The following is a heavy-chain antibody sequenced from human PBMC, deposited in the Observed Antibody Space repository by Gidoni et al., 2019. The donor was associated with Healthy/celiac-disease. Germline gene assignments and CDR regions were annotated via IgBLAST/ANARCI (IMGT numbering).Heavy chain of an antibody. CDR1: GGSISSSSYY. J-gene: IGHJ4*02. CDR2: IYYSGST. CDR3: ARHVCPSYGYFGICFDY. V-gene: IGHV4-39*01. Sequence: QLQLQESGPGLVKPSETLSLTCTVPGGSISSSSYYWGWIRQPPGKGLEWIGSIYYSGSTYYNPSLKSRVTISVDTSKNQFSLKLSSVTAADTAVYYCARHVCPSYGYFGICFDYWGQGTLVTVSS. D-gene: IGHD5-18*01.